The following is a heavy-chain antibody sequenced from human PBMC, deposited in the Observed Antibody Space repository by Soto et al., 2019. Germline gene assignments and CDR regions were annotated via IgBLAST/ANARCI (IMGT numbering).Heavy chain of an antibody. CDR2: ISSGGNTI. CDR1: GFSFSFYE. V-gene: IGHV3-48*03. CDR3: ARDRAAGGY. D-gene: IGHD6-13*01. Sequence: EAHLVESGGGLVQPGGSPRLSCVASGFSFSFYEMNWVRQAPGKGLEWVAYISSGGNTIHYADSVRGRFTVSRDNARNSLYLQMNTLRVEDTALYYCARDRAAGGYWGQGTLVTVSS. J-gene: IGHJ4*02.